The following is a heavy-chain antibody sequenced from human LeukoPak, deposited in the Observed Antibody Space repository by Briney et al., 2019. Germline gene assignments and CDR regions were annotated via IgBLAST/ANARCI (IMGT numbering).Heavy chain of an antibody. CDR3: ITFSMIVVVITD. V-gene: IGHV3-15*01. CDR1: GFTFSNAW. J-gene: IGHJ4*02. Sequence: GGSLRLSCAASGFTFSNAWMSWVRQAPGKGLEWVGRIKSKTDGGTTDYAAPVKGRFTISRDDSKNTLYLQMNSLKTEDTALYYCITFSMIVVVITDWGQGTLVTVSS. D-gene: IGHD3-22*01. CDR2: IKSKTDGGTT.